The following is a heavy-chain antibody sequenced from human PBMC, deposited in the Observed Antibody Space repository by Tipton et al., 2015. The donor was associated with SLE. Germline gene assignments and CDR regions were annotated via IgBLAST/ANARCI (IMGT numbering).Heavy chain of an antibody. V-gene: IGHV4-61*02. Sequence: TLSLTCTVSGGSISSGSYYWSWIRQPAGKGLEWIGLIYTSGSTNYNPSLKSRVTISVDTSKNQFSLKLSSVTAADTAVYYCARGFLEWLFDDAFDIWGQGTMVTVSS. J-gene: IGHJ3*02. D-gene: IGHD3-3*01. CDR3: ARGFLEWLFDDAFDI. CDR2: IYTSGST. CDR1: GGSISSGSYY.